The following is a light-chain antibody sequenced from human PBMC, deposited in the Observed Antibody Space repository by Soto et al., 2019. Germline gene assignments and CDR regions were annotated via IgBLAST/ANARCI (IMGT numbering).Light chain of an antibody. J-gene: IGKJ2*01. CDR1: QSVSSSY. Sequence: EIVLTQSPGTLSLSPGERATLSCRASQSVSSSYLAWYQQKPGQAPRLLIYGASSRATGIPDRFSGSGSGTYFTLTISRLEPEDFAGYYCQQYGSSYTFGQGTKLEIK. CDR3: QQYGSSYT. CDR2: GAS. V-gene: IGKV3-20*01.